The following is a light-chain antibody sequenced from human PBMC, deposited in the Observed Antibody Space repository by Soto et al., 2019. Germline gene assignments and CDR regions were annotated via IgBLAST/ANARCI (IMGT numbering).Light chain of an antibody. V-gene: IGKV3-15*01. J-gene: IGKJ3*01. CDR1: QSVGTN. CDR2: GVS. Sequence: EIVITQSPATLSVSTGASATLSCRASQSVGTNLVWYQHNPRQAPRLLIYGVSTRATGIPARFSGSESGTEFTLTISSLQSEDFAVYDCQQYNDWPFTVGPGKQVDLK. CDR3: QQYNDWPFT.